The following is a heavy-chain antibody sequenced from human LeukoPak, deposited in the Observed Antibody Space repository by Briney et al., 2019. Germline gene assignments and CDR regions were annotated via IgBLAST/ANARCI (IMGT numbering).Heavy chain of an antibody. CDR2: MYHTGST. CDR1: GYSLSSGYY. Sequence: SETLSLTCAVSGYSLSSGYYWGWIRQPPGKGLEWIGSMYHTGSTYYNPSLKSRVTISVDTSKNQFSLKLSSVTAADTAVYYCARVRVEMTTNDAFDIWGQGTMVTVSS. CDR3: ARVRVEMTTNDAFDI. V-gene: IGHV4-38-2*01. J-gene: IGHJ3*02. D-gene: IGHD5-24*01.